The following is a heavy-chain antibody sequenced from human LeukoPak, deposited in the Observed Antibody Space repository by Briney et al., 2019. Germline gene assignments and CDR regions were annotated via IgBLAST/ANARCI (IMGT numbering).Heavy chain of an antibody. CDR3: ARGPQGSSYLDY. CDR1: GGTFSSYA. Sequence: PVASVKVSCKASGGTFSSYAISWVRQAPGQGLEWMGGIIPIFGTANYAQKFQGRVTITADESTSTAYMELSSLRSEDTAVYYCARGPQGSSYLDYWGQGTLVTVSS. CDR2: IIPIFGTA. J-gene: IGHJ4*02. D-gene: IGHD6-6*01. V-gene: IGHV1-69*01.